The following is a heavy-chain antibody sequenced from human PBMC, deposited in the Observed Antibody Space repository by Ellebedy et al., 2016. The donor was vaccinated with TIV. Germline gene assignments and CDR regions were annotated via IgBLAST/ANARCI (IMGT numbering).Heavy chain of an antibody. CDR3: ARDRSSSPPPYYYYGMDV. Sequence: AASVKVSCKASGCTFSSYAVSWVRQAPGQGLEWMGGIIPMFGTPNYAQKFQDRVTITADESSSTAYMELSSLRSADTAVYYCARDRSSSPPPYYYYGMDVWGQGTTVTVSS. CDR1: GCTFSSYA. V-gene: IGHV1-69*13. D-gene: IGHD6-13*01. CDR2: IIPMFGTP. J-gene: IGHJ6*02.